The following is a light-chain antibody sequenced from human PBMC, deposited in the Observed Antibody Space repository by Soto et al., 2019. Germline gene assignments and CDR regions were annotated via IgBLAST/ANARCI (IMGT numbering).Light chain of an antibody. CDR3: AAWDDSLNAVV. J-gene: IGLJ2*01. CDR1: SSNIGGNT. V-gene: IGLV1-44*01. Sequence: QLVLTQPPSASGTPGQRVTISCSGSSSNIGGNTVNWYQQLPGTAPRVLIYGNNQRPSGVPDRFSGSKSGTSASLAISGLQSEDEADYYCAAWDDSLNAVVFGGGTKVTVL. CDR2: GNN.